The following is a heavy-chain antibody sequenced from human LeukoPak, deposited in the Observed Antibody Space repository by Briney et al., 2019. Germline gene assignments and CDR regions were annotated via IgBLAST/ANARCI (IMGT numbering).Heavy chain of an antibody. Sequence: GGSLRLACAASGFTFSSYAMSWVRQAPGKGLEWVSAISGSGGSAYYADSVKGRFTISRDNSKNTLYLQMNSLRAEDTAVYYCARAGGSIAAHIDYWGQGTLVTVSS. J-gene: IGHJ4*02. D-gene: IGHD6-6*01. CDR1: GFTFSSYA. V-gene: IGHV3-23*01. CDR3: ARAGGSIAAHIDY. CDR2: ISGSGGSA.